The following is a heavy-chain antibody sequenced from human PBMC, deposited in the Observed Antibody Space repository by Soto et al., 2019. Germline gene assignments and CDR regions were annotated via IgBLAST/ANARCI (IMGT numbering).Heavy chain of an antibody. J-gene: IGHJ4*02. CDR1: GFTFSSYA. D-gene: IGHD1-7*01. CDR3: AKEGDETGTTEAYFDY. Sequence: GGSLRLSCAASGFTFSSYAMSWVRQAPGKGLEWVSAISGSGGSTYYADSVKGRFTISRDNSKNTLYLQMNSLRAEDTAVYYCAKEGDETGTTEAYFDYWGQGTLVTVSS. CDR2: ISGSGGST. V-gene: IGHV3-23*01.